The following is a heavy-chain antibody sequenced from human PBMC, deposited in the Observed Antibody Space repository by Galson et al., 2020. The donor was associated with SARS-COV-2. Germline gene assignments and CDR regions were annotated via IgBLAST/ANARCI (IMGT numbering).Heavy chain of an antibody. J-gene: IGHJ4*02. CDR2: IYYSGST. V-gene: IGHV4-59*01. CDR3: AKGDFGGSLLDVDY. D-gene: IGHD1-26*01. CDR1: GGSISRYY. Sequence: ASETLSLTCTVSGGSISRYYWNWIRQPPGKGLEWIGYIYYSGSTNYNPSLKSRVSISVDTSNKQFSLRLRSVTAADTAVYYCAKGDFGGSLLDVDYWGQGTLVTVSS.